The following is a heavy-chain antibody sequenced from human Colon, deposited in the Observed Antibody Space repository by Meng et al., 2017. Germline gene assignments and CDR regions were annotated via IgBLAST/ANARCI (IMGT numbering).Heavy chain of an antibody. CDR3: ARDRKHYGERGWFDP. D-gene: IGHD4-17*01. Sequence: VQLQEAGPGLVHPSPTLSLTCTVAGGSISSGDYYWSWIRQPPGKGLEWIGYIYYSGSTYSNASLKSRVTISIDRSKNQFSLKLSSVTAADTAVYYCARDRKHYGERGWFDPWGQGTLVTVSS. CDR2: IYYSGST. J-gene: IGHJ5*02. CDR1: GGSISSGDYY. V-gene: IGHV4-30-4*01.